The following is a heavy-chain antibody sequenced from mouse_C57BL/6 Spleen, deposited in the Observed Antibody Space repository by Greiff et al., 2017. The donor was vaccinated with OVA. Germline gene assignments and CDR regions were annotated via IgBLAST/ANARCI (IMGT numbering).Heavy chain of an antibody. CDR3: LYDYDDGFAY. CDR1: GYTFTSYW. Sequence: VKLQQPGAELVRPGSSVKLSCKASGYTFTSYWMHWVKQRPIQGLEWIGNIDPSDSETHYNQKFKDKATLTVDKSSSTAYMQLSSLTSEDSAVYYCLYDYDDGFAYWGQGTLVTVSA. D-gene: IGHD2-4*01. V-gene: IGHV1-52*01. J-gene: IGHJ3*01. CDR2: IDPSDSET.